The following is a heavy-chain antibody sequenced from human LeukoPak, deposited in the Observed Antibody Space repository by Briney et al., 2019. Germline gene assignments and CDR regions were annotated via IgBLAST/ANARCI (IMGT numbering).Heavy chain of an antibody. CDR1: GGSFSGYY. D-gene: IGHD6-19*01. CDR3: ASVGGWYRTSWFDP. Sequence: SETLSHTCAVYGGSFSGYYWSWIRQPPGKGLEWIGEINHSGSTNYNPSLKSRVTISVDTSKNQFSLKLSSVTAADTAVYYCASVGGWYRTSWFDPWGQGTLVTVSS. J-gene: IGHJ5*02. V-gene: IGHV4-34*01. CDR2: INHSGST.